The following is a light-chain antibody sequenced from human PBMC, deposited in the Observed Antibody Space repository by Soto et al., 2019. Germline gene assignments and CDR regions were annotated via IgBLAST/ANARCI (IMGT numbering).Light chain of an antibody. Sequence: EIVFTQSPGTLSLSPGERATLSCRARQSVSSSYLAWYQQKPGQAPRLLIYGASSRATGIPDSFSGSGSGTDFTLTISRLEPEDFAVYYCQQYGSSPPITFGQGTRLEIK. CDR3: QQYGSSPPIT. CDR1: QSVSSSY. J-gene: IGKJ5*01. V-gene: IGKV3-20*01. CDR2: GAS.